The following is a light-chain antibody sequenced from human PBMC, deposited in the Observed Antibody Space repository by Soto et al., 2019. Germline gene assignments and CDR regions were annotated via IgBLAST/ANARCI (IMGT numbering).Light chain of an antibody. Sequence: DIVMTQSPDSLAVSLGERATINCKSSQSVLYSSNNKNYLAWYQQKPGQPPKLLIYWASTRESGVPDRFSGSGSVTDFTFTISSLQAEDVAVYYCQQYYSTHRTFGQGTKLEIK. CDR1: QSVLYSSNNKNY. V-gene: IGKV4-1*01. J-gene: IGKJ2*01. CDR3: QQYYSTHRT. CDR2: WAS.